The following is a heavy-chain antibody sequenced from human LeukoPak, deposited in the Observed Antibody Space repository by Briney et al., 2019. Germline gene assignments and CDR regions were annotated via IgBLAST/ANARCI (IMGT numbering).Heavy chain of an antibody. V-gene: IGHV3-7*03. CDR2: LKQDGSEK. D-gene: IGHD2-15*01. CDR1: ASTASSYW. CDR3: ARAPYCIGGSCRFDY. J-gene: IGHJ4*02. Sequence: PGRSLRPSWAASASTASSYWMSWARQAPGKGLEWVGNLKQDGSEKYYVDSVKGRFTISRDNAKNSLYLQMNSLRAEDTAVYYCARAPYCIGGSCRFDYWGQGTLVTVSS.